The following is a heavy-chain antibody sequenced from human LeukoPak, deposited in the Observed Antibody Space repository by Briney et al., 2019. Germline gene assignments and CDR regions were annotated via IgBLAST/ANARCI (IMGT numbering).Heavy chain of an antibody. V-gene: IGHV4-59*08. Sequence: SETLSLTCSVSGGSTSSYYWSWIRQPPGKQLEWIGYIYYSGSTNYNPSLKSRVTMSLDTSKNQVSLKLNSVTAADTAVYYCAGVVPAAKGAFDIWGQGTMVTVSS. D-gene: IGHD2-2*01. J-gene: IGHJ3*02. CDR1: GGSTSSYY. CDR3: AGVVPAAKGAFDI. CDR2: IYYSGST.